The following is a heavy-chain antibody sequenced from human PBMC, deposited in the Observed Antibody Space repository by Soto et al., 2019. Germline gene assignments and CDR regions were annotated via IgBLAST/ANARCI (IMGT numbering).Heavy chain of an antibody. Sequence: SVKVSCKASGGTFSSYAISWLRQAPGQGLEWMGGIIPIFGTANYAQKFQGRVTITADKSTSTAYMELSSLRSEDTAVYYCARDPYSSSSYYYYYGMDVWGQGTTVTVS. CDR2: IIPIFGTA. V-gene: IGHV1-69*06. CDR3: ARDPYSSSSYYYYYGMDV. J-gene: IGHJ6*02. D-gene: IGHD6-6*01. CDR1: GGTFSSYA.